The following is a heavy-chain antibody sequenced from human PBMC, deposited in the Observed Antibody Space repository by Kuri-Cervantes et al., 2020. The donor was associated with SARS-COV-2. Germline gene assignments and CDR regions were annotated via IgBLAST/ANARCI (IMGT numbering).Heavy chain of an antibody. CDR1: GYTFSDSY. J-gene: IGHJ4*02. CDR3: ARSAGRGYSGYDLRLFRLDY. D-gene: IGHD5-12*01. CDR2: IAPNSGGT. V-gene: IGHV1-2*02. Sequence: ASVKVSCKASGYTFSDSYIHWVRQAPGQGLEWMGWIAPNSGGTKYAQKFQGRVTMTRDTSISTAYMELSRLRSDDTAVYYCARSAGRGYSGYDLRLFRLDYWGQGTLVTVSS.